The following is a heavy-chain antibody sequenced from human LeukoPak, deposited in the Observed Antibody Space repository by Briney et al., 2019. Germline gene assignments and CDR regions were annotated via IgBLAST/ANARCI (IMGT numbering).Heavy chain of an antibody. Sequence: PGGSLRLSCAAPGFTLSSYWMHWVRQAPGKGLVWVSRINGDGSSTPYANSVKGRFTISRDNAKNTLYLQIHSLRADDTAVYDWARGSTSGWPDYFDYWGQGSVVAVSS. V-gene: IGHV3-74*01. CDR3: ARGSTSGWPDYFDY. CDR2: INGDGSST. J-gene: IGHJ4*02. D-gene: IGHD6-19*01. CDR1: GFTLSSYW.